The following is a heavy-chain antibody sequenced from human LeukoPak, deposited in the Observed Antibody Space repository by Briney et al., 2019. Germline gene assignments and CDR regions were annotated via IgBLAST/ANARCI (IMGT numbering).Heavy chain of an antibody. J-gene: IGHJ4*02. CDR3: ASGARIGLVDYFDY. Sequence: SVKVSCKASGGAFSSYAISWVRQAPGQGLEWMGGIIPIFGTANYAQKFQGRVTITADESTSTAYMELSSLRSEDTAVYYCASGARIGLVDYFDYWGQGTLVTVSS. D-gene: IGHD1-14*01. CDR1: GGAFSSYA. CDR2: IIPIFGTA. V-gene: IGHV1-69*13.